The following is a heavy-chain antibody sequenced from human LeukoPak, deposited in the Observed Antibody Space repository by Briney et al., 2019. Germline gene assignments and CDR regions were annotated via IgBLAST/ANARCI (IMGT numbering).Heavy chain of an antibody. D-gene: IGHD3-22*01. Sequence: GSLRLSCAASGVTFSSYSMNWVRQAPGKGLEWVSSISSSSSYIYYADSVKGRFTISRDNAKNSLYLQMNSLRAEDTAVYYCARNVYYYDSSGYPDYWGQGTLVTVSS. CDR1: GVTFSSYS. CDR2: ISSSSSYI. J-gene: IGHJ4*02. V-gene: IGHV3-21*01. CDR3: ARNVYYYDSSGYPDY.